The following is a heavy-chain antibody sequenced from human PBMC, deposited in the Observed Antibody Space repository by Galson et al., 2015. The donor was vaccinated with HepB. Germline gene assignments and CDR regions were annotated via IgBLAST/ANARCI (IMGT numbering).Heavy chain of an antibody. Sequence: SLRLSCAASGFTFSSYWLCWVRQAPGRGLGWVANIKQDGSEKYYVDSVQGRFTISSDNAKNSLYLQMNSLRAEDTAVYYCARDREISGSYSAHFDYWGQGTLVTVSS. CDR2: IKQDGSEK. V-gene: IGHV3-7*03. D-gene: IGHD1-26*01. J-gene: IGHJ4*02. CDR3: ARDREISGSYSAHFDY. CDR1: GFTFSSYW.